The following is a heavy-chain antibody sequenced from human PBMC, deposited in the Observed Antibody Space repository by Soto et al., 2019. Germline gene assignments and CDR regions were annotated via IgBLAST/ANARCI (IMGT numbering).Heavy chain of an antibody. Sequence: QVQLVESGGGVVQPGRSLRLSCAASGFTFSSYAMHWVRQAPGKGLEWVAVISYDGSNKYYADSVKGRFTISRDNSKNTLYLQMNSLRAEDTAVYYCARDHAGYSSSWWGQEPGAGMDVWGQGTTVTVSS. D-gene: IGHD6-13*01. CDR1: GFTFSSYA. J-gene: IGHJ6*02. CDR2: ISYDGSNK. CDR3: ARDHAGYSSSWWGQEPGAGMDV. V-gene: IGHV3-30*14.